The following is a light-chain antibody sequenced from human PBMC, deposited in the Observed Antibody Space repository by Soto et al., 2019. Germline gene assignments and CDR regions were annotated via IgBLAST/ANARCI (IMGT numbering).Light chain of an antibody. CDR3: QQYNSYSRT. Sequence: DIQMTQSPSTLSASVGDRVTVPCRASQSISSWLAWYQQKPGKAPKLLIYDASSLESGVPSRFSGSGSGTECTLTISSLQPDDVSTYYCQQYNSYSRTLGQGTKVDIK. J-gene: IGKJ1*01. CDR1: QSISSW. V-gene: IGKV1-5*01. CDR2: DAS.